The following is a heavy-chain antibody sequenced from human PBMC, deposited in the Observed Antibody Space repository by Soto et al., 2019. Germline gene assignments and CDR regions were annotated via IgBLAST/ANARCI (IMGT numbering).Heavy chain of an antibody. CDR3: ARGRGFMSRNALDL. V-gene: IGHV4-34*01. Sequence: QVQLQRWGAGLLRPSETLSLTCAVSGGSFRGYYWTWLRQSPGRGLEWIGEINHSGSTNSNPSFKSRLTISVDTSKTQFSMNLTSVTAADAAVYYCARGRGFMSRNALDLWGQGTRVIVSS. CDR2: INHSGST. J-gene: IGHJ3*01. CDR1: GGSFRGYY.